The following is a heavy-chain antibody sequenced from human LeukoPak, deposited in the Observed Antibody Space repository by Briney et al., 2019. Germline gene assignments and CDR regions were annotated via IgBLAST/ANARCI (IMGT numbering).Heavy chain of an antibody. J-gene: IGHJ4*02. CDR2: IYSGGST. Sequence: GGSLRLSCAASGFTVSSNYMSWVRQAPGKGLEWVSVIYSGGSTYYADSVKGRFTISRDNSKNTLYLQMNSLRAEDTAVYYCARDAWGAKGDHEPYYFDYWGQGTLVTVSS. V-gene: IGHV3-53*01. CDR1: GFTVSSNY. D-gene: IGHD1-14*01. CDR3: ARDAWGAKGDHEPYYFDY.